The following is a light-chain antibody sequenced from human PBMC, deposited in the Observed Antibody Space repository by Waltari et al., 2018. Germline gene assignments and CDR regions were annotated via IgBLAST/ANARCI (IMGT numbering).Light chain of an antibody. Sequence: QSALTQPASVSGSPGQSITISCTGTSSDVGGYNYVSWYQQHPGKAPKLMIYDVSNRPSGVSNRVSGSKSGNTASLTISGLQAEDEADYYCSSYTSSSNWVFGGGTKLTVL. V-gene: IGLV2-14*03. CDR2: DVS. CDR1: SSDVGGYNY. CDR3: SSYTSSSNWV. J-gene: IGLJ3*02.